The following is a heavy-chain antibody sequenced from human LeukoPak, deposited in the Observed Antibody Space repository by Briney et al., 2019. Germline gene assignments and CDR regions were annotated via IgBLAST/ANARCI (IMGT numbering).Heavy chain of an antibody. CDR1: GFTFDDYG. Sequence: GGSLRLSCAASGFTFDDYGMSWVRQAPGKGLEWVGIISRTSESIFYADSLRGRFTISRDNAKNSLYLQMNGLRAEDTAAYYCARGATDITRWFDPWGQGTLVIVSS. J-gene: IGHJ5*02. CDR2: ISRTSESI. V-gene: IGHV3-21*01. CDR3: ARGATDITRWFDP. D-gene: IGHD3-3*01.